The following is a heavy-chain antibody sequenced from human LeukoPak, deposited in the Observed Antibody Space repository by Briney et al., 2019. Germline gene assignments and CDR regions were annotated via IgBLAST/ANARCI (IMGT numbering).Heavy chain of an antibody. V-gene: IGHV3-23*01. J-gene: IGHJ1*01. D-gene: IGHD6-13*01. CDR3: AKGSSWSYEYFQH. Sequence: GGFLRLSCAASGFSFSDYVMTWVRQAPGKGLEWVSTITHTGVTTYNTDSVKGRFTISRDNSKDTLYLQMNSLRAEDTAIYYCAKGSSWSYEYFQHWGQGTLVTVSS. CDR1: GFSFSDYV. CDR2: ITHTGVTT.